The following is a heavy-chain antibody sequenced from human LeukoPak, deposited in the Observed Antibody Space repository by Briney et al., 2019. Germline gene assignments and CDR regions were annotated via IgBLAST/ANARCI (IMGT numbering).Heavy chain of an antibody. D-gene: IGHD3-22*01. V-gene: IGHV3-23*01. CDR2: ISTSGGST. CDR1: GFTFSSYG. Sequence: GGSLRLSCAASGFTFSSYGMSWVRQAPGKGLEWVSAISTSGGSTYYADSVKGRFTISRDNSNNTLYLQMNSLRAEDTAIYYCAKGVISRYFDYWGQETLVTVSS. J-gene: IGHJ4*02. CDR3: AKGVISRYFDY.